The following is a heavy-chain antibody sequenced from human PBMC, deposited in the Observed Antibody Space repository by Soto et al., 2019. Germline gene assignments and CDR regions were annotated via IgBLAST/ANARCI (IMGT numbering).Heavy chain of an antibody. Sequence: VQLVESGGGVVQPGRSLRLSCAASGFTFRTYGMYWVRQAPGKGLEWVAVIWYDASNKYYADSVKGRFTISRDNSENTLYLQMNSLRAEDTAVYYCARGRVDGGELDLWGHGTLVTVSS. V-gene: IGHV3-33*01. J-gene: IGHJ4*01. CDR1: GFTFRTYG. CDR3: ARGRVDGGELDL. CDR2: IWYDASNK. D-gene: IGHD1-26*01.